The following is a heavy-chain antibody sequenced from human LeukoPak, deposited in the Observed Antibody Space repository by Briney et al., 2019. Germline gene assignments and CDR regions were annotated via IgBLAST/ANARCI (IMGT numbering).Heavy chain of an antibody. Sequence: SETLSLTCAVSGGSISSGGYSWSWIRQPPGKGLEWIGYIYHSGSTYYNPSLKSRVTISVDRSKNQFSLKLSSVTAADTAVYYCARDPAPYYDSSGYPERADAFDIWGQGTMVTVSS. CDR2: IYHSGST. CDR1: GGSISSGGYS. V-gene: IGHV4-30-2*01. D-gene: IGHD3-22*01. J-gene: IGHJ3*02. CDR3: ARDPAPYYDSSGYPERADAFDI.